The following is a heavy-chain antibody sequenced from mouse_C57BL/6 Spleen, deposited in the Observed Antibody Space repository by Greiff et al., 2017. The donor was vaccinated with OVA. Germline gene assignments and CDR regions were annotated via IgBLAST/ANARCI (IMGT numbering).Heavy chain of an antibody. CDR2: IRNKANNHAT. V-gene: IGHV6-6*01. CDR3: TRSSYYDYDVYYFDY. CDR1: GFTFSDAW. Sequence: EVHLVESGGGLVQPGGSMKLSCAASGFTFSDAWMDWVRQSPEKGLEWVAEIRNKANNHATYYAESVKGRFTISRDDSKSSVYLQMNSLRAEDTGIYYCTRSSYYDYDVYYFDYWGQGTTLTVSS. J-gene: IGHJ2*01. D-gene: IGHD2-4*01.